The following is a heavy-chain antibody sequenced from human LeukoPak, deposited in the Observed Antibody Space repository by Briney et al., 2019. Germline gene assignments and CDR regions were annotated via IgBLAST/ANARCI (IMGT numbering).Heavy chain of an antibody. D-gene: IGHD3-10*01. Sequence: SVKVPCKXSGGTFSSYAISWVRQAPGQGLERMGGISPIFGTANYAQKFQGRVTITADESTSTAYMELSSLRSEDTAVYYCARVITMVRGVRSYYFDYWGQGTLVTVSS. CDR2: ISPIFGTA. J-gene: IGHJ4*02. V-gene: IGHV1-69*13. CDR1: GGTFSSYA. CDR3: ARVITMVRGVRSYYFDY.